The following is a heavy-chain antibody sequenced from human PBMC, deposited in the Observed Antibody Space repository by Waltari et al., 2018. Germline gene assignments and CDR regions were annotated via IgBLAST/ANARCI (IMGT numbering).Heavy chain of an antibody. Sequence: QVQLQESGPGLVKPSQTLSLTCTVSGGSISSGGYYWSWIRQHPGKGLEWIGSIYYSGSTYYHPSLKSRVTISVDTSKNQFSLKLSSVTAADTAVYYCARLDALRYSYGRWGQGTLVTVSS. V-gene: IGHV4-39*01. CDR3: ARLDALRYSYGR. CDR2: IYYSGST. CDR1: GGSISSGGYY. J-gene: IGHJ4*02. D-gene: IGHD5-18*01.